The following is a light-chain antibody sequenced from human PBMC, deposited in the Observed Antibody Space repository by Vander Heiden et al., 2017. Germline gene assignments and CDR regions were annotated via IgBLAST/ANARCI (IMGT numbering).Light chain of an antibody. V-gene: IGKV4-1*01. CDR2: WAS. Sequence: DIVLTQSPDSLAVTLGERGTINCKSSQSVLSSFNSKNHLAWFRQKPRQPPELLIYWASTRESGVPDRFSGSGSGTDFTLTISNIQAEDVAVYYCEQHSTKTFGQGTKVEIK. J-gene: IGKJ1*01. CDR1: QSVLSSFNSKNH. CDR3: EQHSTKT.